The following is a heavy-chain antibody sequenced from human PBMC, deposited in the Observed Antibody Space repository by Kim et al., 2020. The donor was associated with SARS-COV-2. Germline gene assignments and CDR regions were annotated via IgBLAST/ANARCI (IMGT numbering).Heavy chain of an antibody. D-gene: IGHD5-18*01. V-gene: IGHV3-30*07. Sequence: KRRLTISRDNAKNTPYLQMNSLRAEDTAVYYCARDGFVGGYSYGYVNYWGQGTLVTVSS. CDR3: ARDGFVGGYSYGYVNY. J-gene: IGHJ4*02.